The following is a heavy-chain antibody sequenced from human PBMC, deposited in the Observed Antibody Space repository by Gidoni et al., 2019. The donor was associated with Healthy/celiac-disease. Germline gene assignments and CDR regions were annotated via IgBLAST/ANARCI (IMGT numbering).Heavy chain of an antibody. J-gene: IGHJ3*02. D-gene: IGHD6-19*01. CDR3: ARAPPRPPYSSGWPDAFDI. CDR1: GGPISSYY. Sequence: QVQLQESGPGLVKPSETLSLTCTVSGGPISSYYWSWIRQPPGKGLEWIGYIYYSGSTNYNPSLKSRVTISVDTSKNQFSLKLSSVTAADTAVYYCARAPPRPPYSSGWPDAFDIWGQGTMVTVSS. V-gene: IGHV4-59*01. CDR2: IYYSGST.